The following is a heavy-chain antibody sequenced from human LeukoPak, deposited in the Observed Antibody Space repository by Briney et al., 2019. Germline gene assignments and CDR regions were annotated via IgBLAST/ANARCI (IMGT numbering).Heavy chain of an antibody. J-gene: IGHJ6*02. Sequence: PGGSLRLSCAASGFTFSSYGMHWVRQAPGRGLEWVAVIWYDGSNKYYADSVKGRFTISRDNSKNTLYLQMNSLRAEDTAVYYCARENVAQYSSGWYSGYYGMDVWGQGTTVTVSS. CDR1: GFTFSSYG. CDR3: ARENVAQYSSGWYSGYYGMDV. V-gene: IGHV3-33*01. D-gene: IGHD6-13*01. CDR2: IWYDGSNK.